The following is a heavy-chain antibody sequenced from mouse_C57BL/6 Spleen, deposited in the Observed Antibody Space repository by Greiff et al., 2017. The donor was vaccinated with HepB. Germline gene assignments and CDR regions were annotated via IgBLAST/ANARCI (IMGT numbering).Heavy chain of an antibody. CDR2: IDPSDSYT. V-gene: IGHV1-59*01. J-gene: IGHJ4*01. D-gene: IGHD3-1*01. CDR3: ARSGNAMDY. CDR1: GYTFTSYW. Sequence: QVQLQQPGAELVRPGTSVKLSCKASGYTFTSYWMHWVKQRPGQGLEWIGVIDPSDSYTNYNQKFKGKATLTVDTSSSTAYMQLSSLTSEDSAVYYCARSGNAMDYWVKEPQSPSPQ.